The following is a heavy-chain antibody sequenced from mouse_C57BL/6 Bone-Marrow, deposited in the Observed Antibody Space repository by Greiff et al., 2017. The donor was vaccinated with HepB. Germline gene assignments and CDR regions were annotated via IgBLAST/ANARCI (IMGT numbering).Heavy chain of an antibody. CDR3: ARLGLSWFAY. CDR1: GFTFSDYG. CDR2: ISSGSSTI. D-gene: IGHD4-1*01. J-gene: IGHJ3*01. V-gene: IGHV5-17*01. Sequence: EVQRVESGGGLVKPGGSLKLSCAASGFTFSDYGMHWVRQAPEKGLEWVAYISSGSSTIYYADTVKGRITISRDNAKNTLFLQMTSLRSEDTAMYYCARLGLSWFAYWGQGTLVTVSA.